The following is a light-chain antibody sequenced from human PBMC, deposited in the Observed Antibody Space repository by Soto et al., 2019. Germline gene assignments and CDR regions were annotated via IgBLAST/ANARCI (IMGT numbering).Light chain of an antibody. V-gene: IGLV2-23*01. J-gene: IGLJ1*01. CDR1: SSDVGNYNL. CDR2: AGS. CDR3: FSYAGSNTDV. Sequence: QSVLTQPASVSGSPGQSITISCTGTSSDVGNYNLVSWYQQHPGKAPKVMIYAGSNRPSGVSHRFSGFKSGNTASLTISGLQAEDEADYHCFSYAGSNTDVFGTGTKLTVL.